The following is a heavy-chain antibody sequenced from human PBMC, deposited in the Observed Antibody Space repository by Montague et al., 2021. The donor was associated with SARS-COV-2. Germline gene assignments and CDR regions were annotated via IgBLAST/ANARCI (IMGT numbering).Heavy chain of an antibody. CDR1: GGSISSYY. CDR3: ARHGVLWFGVAENWFDP. J-gene: IGHJ5*02. CDR2: IYSAGSP. D-gene: IGHD3-10*01. V-gene: IGHV4-59*08. Sequence: SETLSLTCTVSGGSISSYYWSWIRQPPGKGLEWIGYIYSAGSPDSNPSFTVQVPISVDTSKTQFPLKLSSVTAADTAWYYCARHGVLWFGVAENWFDPWGQGTLVAVSS.